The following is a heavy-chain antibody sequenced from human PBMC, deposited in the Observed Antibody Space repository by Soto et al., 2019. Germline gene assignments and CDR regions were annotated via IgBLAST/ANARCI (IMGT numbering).Heavy chain of an antibody. Sequence: GGSLRLSCAASGFTFDDYAMHWVRQAPGKGLEWVSGISWNSGSIGYADSVKGRFTISRDNAKNSLYLQMNSLRAEDTALYYCAKDRGSSSSYAFDIWGQGTMVTV. J-gene: IGHJ3*02. V-gene: IGHV3-9*01. CDR1: GFTFDDYA. D-gene: IGHD6-6*01. CDR3: AKDRGSSSSYAFDI. CDR2: ISWNSGSI.